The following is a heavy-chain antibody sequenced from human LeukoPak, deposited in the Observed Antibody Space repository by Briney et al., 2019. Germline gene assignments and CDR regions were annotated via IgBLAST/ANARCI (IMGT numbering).Heavy chain of an antibody. D-gene: IGHD3-10*01. V-gene: IGHV3-30*18. CDR1: GSTFSSYG. J-gene: IGHJ4*02. CDR2: ISYDGSNK. Sequence: GRSLRLSCAASGSTFSSYGMHWVRQAPGKGLEWVAVISYDGSNKYYADSVKGRFTISRDNSKNTLYLQMNSLRAEDTAVYYCAKDVLLWFGELLEPDYWGQGTLVTVSS. CDR3: AKDVLLWFGELLEPDY.